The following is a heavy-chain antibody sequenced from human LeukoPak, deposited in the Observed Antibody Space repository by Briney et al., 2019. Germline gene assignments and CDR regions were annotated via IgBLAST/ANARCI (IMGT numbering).Heavy chain of an antibody. CDR1: GFTFSNYN. D-gene: IGHD3-10*01. CDR3: ARDFAREFTIDY. V-gene: IGHV3-48*01. Sequence: PGRSLRLSCASPGFTFSNYNMNWVRQPPGKGLHCASYISSSINIIYYADSVKGRFTISKDNTQNSLFLQMNRLRAEDKAVYYCARDFAREFTIDYWGQGTLVTVSS. CDR2: ISSSINII. J-gene: IGHJ4*02.